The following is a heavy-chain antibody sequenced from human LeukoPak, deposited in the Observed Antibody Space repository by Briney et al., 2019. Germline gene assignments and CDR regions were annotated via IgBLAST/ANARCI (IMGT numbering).Heavy chain of an antibody. D-gene: IGHD1-26*01. V-gene: IGHV1-69*13. CDR3: AKSGSWHFYY. Sequence: ASVKVSCKASGGTFSSYAISWVRQAPGQGLEWMGGIIPIFGTANYAQKFQGRVTITADESTSTAYMELSSLRSEDTAVYYCAKSGSWHFYYWGQGTLVTVSS. CDR1: GGTFSSYA. J-gene: IGHJ4*02. CDR2: IIPIFGTA.